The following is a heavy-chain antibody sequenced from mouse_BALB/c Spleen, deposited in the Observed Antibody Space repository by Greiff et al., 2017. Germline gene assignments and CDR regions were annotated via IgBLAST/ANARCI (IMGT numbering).Heavy chain of an antibody. CDR3: ARGDYYGSRYYAMDY. V-gene: IGHV3-2*02. J-gene: IGHJ4*01. D-gene: IGHD1-1*01. Sequence: VQLQQSGPGLVKPSQSLSLTCTVTGYSITSDYAWNWIRQFPGNKLEWMGYISYSGSTSYNPSLKSRISITRDTSKNQFFLQLNSVTTEDTATYYCARGDYYGSRYYAMDYWGQGTSVTVSS. CDR2: ISYSGST. CDR1: GYSITSDYA.